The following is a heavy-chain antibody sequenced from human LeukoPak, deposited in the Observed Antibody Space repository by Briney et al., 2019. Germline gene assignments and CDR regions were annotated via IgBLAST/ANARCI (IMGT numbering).Heavy chain of an antibody. CDR3: ARALGWLPENY. CDR1: GFTVSSNS. J-gene: IGHJ4*02. Sequence: HAGGSLRLSCTVSGFTVSSNSMSWVRQAPGKGLEWVSFIYSDNTHYSDSVKGRFTISRDNAKNSLYLQMNSLRAEDTAVYYCARALGWLPENYWGQGTLVTVSS. CDR2: IYSDNT. D-gene: IGHD5-24*01. V-gene: IGHV3-53*01.